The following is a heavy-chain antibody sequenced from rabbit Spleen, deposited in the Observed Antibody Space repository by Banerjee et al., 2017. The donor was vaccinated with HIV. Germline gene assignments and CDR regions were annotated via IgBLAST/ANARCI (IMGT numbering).Heavy chain of an antibody. CDR3: VRDLGYDDYSEKGYFNL. CDR1: GFDFSNYG. D-gene: IGHD2-1*01. J-gene: IGHJ4*01. CDR2: IDPIFGRT. V-gene: IGHV1S7*01. Sequence: QLKESGGGLVTPGGSLKLSCKASGFDFSNYGVSWVRQAPGKGLEWIGYIDPIFGRTYYASWVNGRFTISSHNAQNTLYLQLNSLTAADTATYFCVRDLGYDDYSEKGYFNLWGPGTLVTVS.